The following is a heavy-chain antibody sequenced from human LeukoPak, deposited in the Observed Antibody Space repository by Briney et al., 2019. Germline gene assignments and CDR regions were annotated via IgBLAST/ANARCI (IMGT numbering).Heavy chain of an antibody. CDR2: ISYDGSNK. V-gene: IGHV3-30-3*01. CDR1: GFTFRSYA. J-gene: IGHJ4*02. CDR3: AKDSRYCSSTSCSDY. D-gene: IGHD2-2*01. Sequence: PGGSLRLSCAASGFTFRSYAMHWVRQAPGKGLEWVAVISYDGSNKYYADSVKGRFTISRDNSKNTLYLQMNSLRAEDTAVYYCAKDSRYCSSTSCSDYWGQGTLVTVSS.